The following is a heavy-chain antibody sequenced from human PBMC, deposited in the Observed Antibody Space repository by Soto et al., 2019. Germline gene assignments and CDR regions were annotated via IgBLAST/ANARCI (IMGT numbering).Heavy chain of an antibody. D-gene: IGHD6-19*01. CDR3: AKVAVAGTVWFDP. V-gene: IGHV1-18*01. CDR1: GCTFSIYA. CDR2: IIPYNGNT. J-gene: IGHJ5*02. Sequence: ASLKVSCKASGCTFSIYAISLVRQAPGQGLEWMGWIIPYNGNTNYAQKLQGRVTMTTDTSTSTAYMELRSLRSDDTAVYYCAKVAVAGTVWFDPWGQGTLVTVSS.